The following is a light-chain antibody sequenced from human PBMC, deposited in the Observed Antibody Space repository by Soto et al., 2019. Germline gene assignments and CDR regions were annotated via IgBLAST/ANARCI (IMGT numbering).Light chain of an antibody. V-gene: IGLV1-47*01. CDR1: SSNIGDNY. J-gene: IGLJ1*01. CDR2: RNN. Sequence: QPVLTQPPSASGTPGQKVTISCSGSSSNIGDNYVYWHQQLPGTAPKLLIYRNNQRPSGVPDRFSGSKSGTSASLAISGLRSEDEADYYCAAWDDSLSGYVFGPGTQLTVL. CDR3: AAWDDSLSGYV.